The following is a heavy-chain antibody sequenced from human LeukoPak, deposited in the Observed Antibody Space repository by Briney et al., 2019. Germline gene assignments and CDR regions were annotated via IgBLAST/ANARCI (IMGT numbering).Heavy chain of an antibody. CDR3: ARGRYYYDSSGYDAFDI. Sequence: SETLSLTCAVYGGSFSGYYWSWIRQPPGKGLEWIGRIHTTGSTNYNPSLTSRVTMSVDTSKNQFSLKLSSVTAADTAVYYCARGRYYYDSSGYDAFDIWGQGTMVTVSS. V-gene: IGHV4-59*10. J-gene: IGHJ3*02. D-gene: IGHD3-22*01. CDR2: IHTTGST. CDR1: GGSFSGYY.